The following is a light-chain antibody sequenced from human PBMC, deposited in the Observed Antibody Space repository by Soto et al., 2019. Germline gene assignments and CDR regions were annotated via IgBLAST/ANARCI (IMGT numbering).Light chain of an antibody. CDR3: QQRHMWPIT. CDR1: QSFRGL. Sequence: EVVFTQSPVTLSLSPGERAPLSCRASQSFRGLLAWYQQKPGQAPRLLIYDAYNRATGIPPRFSGSGSGTDFTLTISSLEPEDSAVYYCQQRHMWPITFGQGTRLEIK. CDR2: DAY. J-gene: IGKJ5*01. V-gene: IGKV3-11*01.